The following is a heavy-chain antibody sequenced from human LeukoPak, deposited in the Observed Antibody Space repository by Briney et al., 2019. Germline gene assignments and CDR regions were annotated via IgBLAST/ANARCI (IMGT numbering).Heavy chain of an antibody. V-gene: IGHV3-33*06. CDR2: ILFDGSNK. D-gene: IGHD1-1*01. J-gene: IGHJ4*02. CDR3: AKDKGGITYVFDY. CDR1: GFTFSSYG. Sequence: GGSLRLSCAASGFTFSSYGMHWVRQAPGKGLEWVAVILFDGSNKYYGDSVKGRFTISRDNSKNTLYLQMNSLRAEDTAVYYCAKDKGGITYVFDYWGQETLVTVSS.